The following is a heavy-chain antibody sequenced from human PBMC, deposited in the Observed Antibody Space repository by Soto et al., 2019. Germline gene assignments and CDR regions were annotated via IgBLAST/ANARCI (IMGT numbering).Heavy chain of an antibody. CDR3: ARGIKAIFGVVDNYYYMAV. D-gene: IGHD3-3*01. J-gene: IGHJ6*03. CDR1: GGSISSYY. Sequence: HVQLQESGPGLVKPSETLSLTCTASGGSISSYYWSWIRQPPGKGLEWIGYIYYSGSTNYNPSLNIRVTISVDTSKNQFSLKLSSVTAADTAMYYCARGIKAIFGVVDNYYYMAVWCKGTTVTVSS. CDR2: IYYSGST. V-gene: IGHV4-59*01.